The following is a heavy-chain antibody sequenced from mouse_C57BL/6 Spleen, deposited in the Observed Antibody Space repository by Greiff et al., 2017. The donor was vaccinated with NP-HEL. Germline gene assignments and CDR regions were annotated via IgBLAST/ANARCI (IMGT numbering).Heavy chain of an antibody. D-gene: IGHD2-5*01. CDR3: TKTYYSNYGWYFDV. J-gene: IGHJ1*03. V-gene: IGHV6-3*01. CDR1: GFTFSNYW. CDR2: IRLKSDNYAT. Sequence: EVKVEESGGGLVQPGGSMKLSCVASGFTFSNYWMNWVRQSPEKGLEWVAQIRLKSDNYATHYAESVKGRFTISRDDSKSSVYLQMNNLRAEDTGIYYCTKTYYSNYGWYFDVWGTGTTVTVSS.